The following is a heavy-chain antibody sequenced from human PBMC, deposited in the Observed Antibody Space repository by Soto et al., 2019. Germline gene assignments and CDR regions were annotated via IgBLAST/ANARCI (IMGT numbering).Heavy chain of an antibody. J-gene: IGHJ6*02. D-gene: IGHD3-3*01. CDR3: ARDYPEGAIFYGMDV. Sequence: SETLSLTCTVSGGSISSGDYYWSWIRQPPGKGLEWIGYIYYSGSTYYNPSLKSRVTISVDTSKNQFSLKLSSVTAADTAVYYCARDYPEGAIFYGMDVWGQGTTVTVSS. CDR1: GGSISSGDYY. V-gene: IGHV4-30-4*01. CDR2: IYYSGST.